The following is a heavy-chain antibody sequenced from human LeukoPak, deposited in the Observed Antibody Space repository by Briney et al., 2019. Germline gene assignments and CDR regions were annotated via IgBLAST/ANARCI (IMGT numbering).Heavy chain of an antibody. J-gene: IGHJ4*02. D-gene: IGHD6-19*01. CDR3: AREGPGSGCFFDY. CDR1: GYTFTSYY. V-gene: IGHV1-46*01. CDR2: INPSGGNT. Sequence: GASVRVSCTASGYTFTSYYMHWLRQAPGQGLEWMGIINPSGGNTNYAQKFQGRVTMTRDTSTSTVFMEVNSLRSEDTAMYYCAREGPGSGCFFDYWGQGTLVTVSS.